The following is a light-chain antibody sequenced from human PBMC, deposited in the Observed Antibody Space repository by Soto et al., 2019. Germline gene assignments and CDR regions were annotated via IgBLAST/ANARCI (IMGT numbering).Light chain of an antibody. J-gene: IGLJ1*01. Sequence: QSVLTQPASVSGSPGQSITIARTGTSSDVGGYKYVSWYQQHPGKAPKLMIYEVSNRPSGVSNRFSGSKSGNTASLTISGLQAEDEADYYCSSYSSSSTLVFGTGTKVTVL. CDR2: EVS. CDR1: SSDVGGYKY. V-gene: IGLV2-14*01. CDR3: SSYSSSSTLV.